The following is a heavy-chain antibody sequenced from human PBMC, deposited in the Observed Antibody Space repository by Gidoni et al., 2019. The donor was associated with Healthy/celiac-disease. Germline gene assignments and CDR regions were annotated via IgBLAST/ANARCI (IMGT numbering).Heavy chain of an antibody. CDR1: GFPLGHHY. CDR3: VLGLWSGYYSWIDP. V-gene: IGHV3-72*01. CDR2: TRNKAYSYTT. J-gene: IGHJ5*02. D-gene: IGHD3-3*01. Sequence: EVQLVESGGGLVQPGGSLRLSCAASGFPLGHHYMDWVRQAPGKGLEWVGRTRNKAYSYTTEYAASVKGRFTISGDDSKNSLYLQMNSLKTEDTAVYYCVLGLWSGYYSWIDPWGQGTLVTVSS.